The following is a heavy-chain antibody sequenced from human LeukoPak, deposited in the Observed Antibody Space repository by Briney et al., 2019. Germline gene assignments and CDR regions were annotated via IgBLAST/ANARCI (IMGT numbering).Heavy chain of an antibody. CDR3: ARGPYYYDSSGYYIDY. J-gene: IGHJ4*02. CDR1: GGSFSGYY. CDR2: INHSGST. Sequence: SEALSLTCAVYGGSFSGYYWSWIRQPPGKGLEWIGEINHSGSTNYNPSLKSRVTISVGTSKNQFSLKLSSVTAADTAVYYCARGPYYYDSSGYYIDYWGQGTLVTVSS. D-gene: IGHD3-22*01. V-gene: IGHV4-34*01.